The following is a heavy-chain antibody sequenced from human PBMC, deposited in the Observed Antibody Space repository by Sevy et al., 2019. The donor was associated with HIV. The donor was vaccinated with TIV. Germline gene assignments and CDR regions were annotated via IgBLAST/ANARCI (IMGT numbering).Heavy chain of an antibody. Sequence: VSVKVSCKVSGYTLTELSMHWVRQAPGKGLEWMGGFDPEDGETIYAQKFQGRVTMTEDTSTDTAYMELSSLRSEDTAVYYCATSARKYYYDSSGYSYFDYWGQGTLVTVSS. CDR3: ATSARKYYYDSSGYSYFDY. J-gene: IGHJ4*02. V-gene: IGHV1-24*01. CDR1: GYTLTELS. D-gene: IGHD3-22*01. CDR2: FDPEDGET.